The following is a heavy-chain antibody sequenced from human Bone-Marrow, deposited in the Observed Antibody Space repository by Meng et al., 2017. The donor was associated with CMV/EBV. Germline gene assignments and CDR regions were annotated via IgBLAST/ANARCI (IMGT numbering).Heavy chain of an antibody. Sequence: LRLSCTVSGGSISSYYWSWIRQPPGKGLEWIGYIYYSGSTNYNPSLKSRVTISVDTSKNQFSLKLSSVTAADTAVYYCARDLISSWYPYYFDYWGQGTLVTVSS. CDR1: GGSISSYY. D-gene: IGHD6-19*01. V-gene: IGHV4-59*12. CDR2: IYYSGST. J-gene: IGHJ4*02. CDR3: ARDLISSWYPYYFDY.